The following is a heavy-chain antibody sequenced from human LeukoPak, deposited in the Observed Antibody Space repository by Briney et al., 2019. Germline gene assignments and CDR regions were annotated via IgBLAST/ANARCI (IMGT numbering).Heavy chain of an antibody. CDR1: GGSISSYY. Sequence: SETLSLTCTVSGGSISSYYWNWIRQPPGKGLEWIGYIYSSGSTNYNPSLKSRVTMSVDTSKNQFSLKLSSVTAADTAVYYCARGYNWNYVDYWGQGTLVTVSS. J-gene: IGHJ4*02. CDR3: ARGYNWNYVDY. CDR2: IYSSGST. V-gene: IGHV4-59*12. D-gene: IGHD1-20*01.